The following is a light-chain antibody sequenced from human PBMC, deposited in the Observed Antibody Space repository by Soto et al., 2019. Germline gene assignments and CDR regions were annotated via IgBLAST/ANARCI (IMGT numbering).Light chain of an antibody. J-gene: IGLJ1*01. CDR2: EVS. V-gene: IGLV2-14*01. CDR3: GSYTGTIYV. CDR1: SGDVGVYKF. Sequence: QSALTQPASVSGSPGQSITISCTGTSGDVGVYKFVSWYQQHPGKAPKLIIYEVSNRPSGVSSRFSGSMSGNTASLTIFGLQAEDEADYYCGSYTGTIYVFGTGTKV.